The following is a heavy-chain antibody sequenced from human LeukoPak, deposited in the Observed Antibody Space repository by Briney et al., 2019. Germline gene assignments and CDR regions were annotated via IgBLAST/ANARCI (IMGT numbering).Heavy chain of an antibody. V-gene: IGHV1-46*01. D-gene: IGHD4-17*01. J-gene: IGHJ3*02. CDR3: AGYNGETYDAFDI. Sequence: ASVKVSCRASGYTFTSYYMHWVRQAPGQGLEWMGIINPSGGSTSYAQKFQGRVTITADKSTSTAYMELSSLRSEDTAVYYCAGYNGETYDAFDIWGQGTMVTVSS. CDR2: INPSGGST. CDR1: GYTFTSYY.